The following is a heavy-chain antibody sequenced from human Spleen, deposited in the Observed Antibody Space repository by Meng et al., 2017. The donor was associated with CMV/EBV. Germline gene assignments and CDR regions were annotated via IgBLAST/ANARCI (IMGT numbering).Heavy chain of an antibody. Sequence: ASVKVSCKTSGYNFTSYYMHWVRQAPGQGLEWMGIINPSGGSTSYAQKFQGRVTMTRDTSTSTVYMELSSLRSEDTAVYYCARDSETGTLNYYYGMDVWGQGTTVTVSS. V-gene: IGHV1-46*01. CDR1: GYNFTSYY. J-gene: IGHJ6*02. CDR2: INPSGGST. D-gene: IGHD1-1*01. CDR3: ARDSETGTLNYYYGMDV.